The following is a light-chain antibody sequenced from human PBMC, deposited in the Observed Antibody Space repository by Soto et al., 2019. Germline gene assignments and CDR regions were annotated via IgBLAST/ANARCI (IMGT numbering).Light chain of an antibody. J-gene: IGKJ3*01. CDR1: QSLLHSNGRNY. CDR2: LAS. CDR3: MQALQTPRT. V-gene: IGKV2-28*01. Sequence: IVLTQSPVSLSVTPGEPASISCTSSQSLLHSNGRNYLDWYLQRSGQSPKLLIYLASDWATGVHYRLSGSGSGTNFTLEIKRVEAEDVGIYYCMQALQTPRTFGPGTKVDFK.